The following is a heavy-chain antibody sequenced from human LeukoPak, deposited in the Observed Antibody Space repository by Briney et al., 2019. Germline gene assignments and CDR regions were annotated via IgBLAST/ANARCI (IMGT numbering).Heavy chain of an antibody. CDR1: GFTVNNAY. CDR2: IYTGGST. Sequence: GGSLRLSCAVSGFTVNNAYMKWVRQAPGKGLEWVSVIYTGGSTYYADSVKGRFTISRDNSKNTLYLQMNSLRAEDTAVYYCAKVTVTTYFDYWGQGTLVTVSS. D-gene: IGHD4-17*01. V-gene: IGHV3-53*01. J-gene: IGHJ4*02. CDR3: AKVTVTTYFDY.